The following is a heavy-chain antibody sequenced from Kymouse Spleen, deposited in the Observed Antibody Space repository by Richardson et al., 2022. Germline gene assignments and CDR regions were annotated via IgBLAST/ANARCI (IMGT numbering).Heavy chain of an antibody. CDR2: INHSGST. V-gene: IGHV4-34*01. D-gene: IGHD1-1*01,IGHD1-20*01,IGHD1-7*01. J-gene: IGHJ5*02. Sequence: QVQLQQWGAGLLKPSETLSLTCAVYGGSFSGYYWSWIRQPPGKGLEWIGEINHSGSTNYNPSLKSRVTISVDTSKNQFSLKLSSVTAADTAVYYCARGTGTRTYNWFDPWGQGTLVTVSS. CDR1: GGSFSGYY. CDR3: ARGTGTRTYNWFDP.